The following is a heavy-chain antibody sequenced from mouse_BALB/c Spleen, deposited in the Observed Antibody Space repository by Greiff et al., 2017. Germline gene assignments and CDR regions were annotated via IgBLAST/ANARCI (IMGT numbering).Heavy chain of an antibody. J-gene: IGHJ1*01. V-gene: IGHV2-6-5*01. CDR2: IWGGGST. Sequence: VQLQESGPGLVAPSQSLSITCTVSGFSLTDYGASWPRQPPGKGRVWRGVIWGGGSTYYNSALKSRLSIITDHSKSQVFLKVNSLQTDDIAGYYCAGEGAIDWYFDVWGAGTTVTVSS. CDR1: GFSLTDYG. CDR3: AGEGAIDWYFDV.